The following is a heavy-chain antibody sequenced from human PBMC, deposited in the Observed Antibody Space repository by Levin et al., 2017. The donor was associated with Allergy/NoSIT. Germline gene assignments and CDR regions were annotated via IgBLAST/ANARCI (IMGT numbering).Heavy chain of an antibody. CDR3: ARATLWEIAGGGMDV. CDR2: ISSSSSYI. Sequence: GGSLRLSCAGSGVSFSSYTMNWVRQAPGKGLEWVSSISSSSSYIYYADSMKGRFTISRDNAKNSLYLQMNSLSAEDTAVYYCARATLWEIAGGGMDVWGQGTTVTGSS. V-gene: IGHV3-21*01. J-gene: IGHJ6*02. D-gene: IGHD6-13*01. CDR1: GVSFSSYT.